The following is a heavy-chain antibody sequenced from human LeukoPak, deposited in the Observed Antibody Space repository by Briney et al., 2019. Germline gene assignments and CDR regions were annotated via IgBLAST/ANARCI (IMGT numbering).Heavy chain of an antibody. D-gene: IGHD4/OR15-4a*01. J-gene: IGHJ4*02. CDR3: ARLKANGIDY. V-gene: IGHV3-66*01. Sequence: PGGSLRLSCAASEFSVGSNYMTWVRQAPGKGLEWVSLIYSGGSTYYADSVKGRFTISRDNSKSTLYLQMNSLRAEDTAVYYCARLKANGIDYWGQGTLVTVSS. CDR1: EFSVGSNY. CDR2: IYSGGST.